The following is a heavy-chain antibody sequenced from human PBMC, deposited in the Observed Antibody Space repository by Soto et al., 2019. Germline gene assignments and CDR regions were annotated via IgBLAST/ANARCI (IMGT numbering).Heavy chain of an antibody. Sequence: SETLSLTCTVSGGSVNSGSYYWSWIRQPPGKGLEWIGYIYYNGRTNYNPSLKSRVTLSADTSKNQFSLKLNSVTTADTAVYSSARGRASCGADCSPNYLNCRGHGALGTFSS. CDR2: IYYNGRT. J-gene: IGHJ4*01. CDR3: ARGRASCGADCSPNYLNC. D-gene: IGHD2-21*02. V-gene: IGHV4-61*01. CDR1: GGSVNSGSYY.